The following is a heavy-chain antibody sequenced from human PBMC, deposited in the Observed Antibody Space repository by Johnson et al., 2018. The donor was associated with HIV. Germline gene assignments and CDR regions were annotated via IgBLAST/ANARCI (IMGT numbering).Heavy chain of an antibody. CDR3: ARDRDGQQWRSAFDI. CDR2: IRFDGSIE. Sequence: QVQLVESGGGVVQPGRSLRLSCAASGFTFSSYAMHWVRQAPGKGLEWVAFIRFDGSIEYQRDSVKGRFSISRDNSKNTLSLQMNSLRAEDTAVYYGARDRDGQQWRSAFDIWGQGTMVTVSS. J-gene: IGHJ3*02. D-gene: IGHD6-19*01. V-gene: IGHV3-30*02. CDR1: GFTFSSYA.